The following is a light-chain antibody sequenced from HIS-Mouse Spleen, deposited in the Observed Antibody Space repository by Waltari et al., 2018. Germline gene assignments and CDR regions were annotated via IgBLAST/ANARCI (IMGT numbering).Light chain of an antibody. V-gene: IGLV2-14*03. CDR3: SSYTSSSTEV. J-gene: IGLJ2*01. Sequence: QSALTQPASVSGSPGQSITISCTGTSSDVGGYNYVPWYQQHPGKAPKLMIYDVSNRPSGVCNRFSGSKSGNTASLTISGLQAEDEADYYCSSYTSSSTEVFGGGTKLTVL. CDR2: DVS. CDR1: SSDVGGYNY.